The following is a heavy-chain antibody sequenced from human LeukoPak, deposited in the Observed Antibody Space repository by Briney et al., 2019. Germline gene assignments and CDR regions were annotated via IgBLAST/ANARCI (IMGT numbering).Heavy chain of an antibody. D-gene: IGHD6-13*01. CDR1: GGSISSYY. CDR3: ARGTARGSWPFDY. V-gene: IGHV4-59*12. Sequence: SETLSLTCTVSGGSISSYYWSWIRQPPGKGLEWIGYIYYSGSTNYNPSLKSRVTISVDTSKNQFSLKLSSVTAADTAVYYCARGTARGSWPFDYWGQGTLVTVSS. J-gene: IGHJ4*02. CDR2: IYYSGST.